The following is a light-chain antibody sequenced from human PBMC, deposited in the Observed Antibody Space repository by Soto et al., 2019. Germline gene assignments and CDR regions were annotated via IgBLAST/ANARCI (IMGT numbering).Light chain of an antibody. CDR3: QKSYRTAPG. Sequence: DIQMTQSPSSLSASVGDRVTITCRASQSISSYLNWYQQKPGKAPKLLIYAASSLQSGVPSRFSGSGSGTDFTLAISSLQPEVFPTYYFQKSYRTAPGFGQGTKLGI. CDR2: AAS. CDR1: QSISSY. V-gene: IGKV1-39*01. J-gene: IGKJ2*03.